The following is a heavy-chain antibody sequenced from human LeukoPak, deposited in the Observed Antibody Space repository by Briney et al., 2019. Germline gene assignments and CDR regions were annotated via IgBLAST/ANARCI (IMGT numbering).Heavy chain of an antibody. CDR2: INPKSGAT. CDR3: ATTYDILTGSYYFDY. J-gene: IGHJ4*02. V-gene: IGHV1-2*02. Sequence: ASVKVSCKTSGYVFINYYIHWVRLAPGQGLQWMGWINPKSGATNYAQKFQGRVTMTRDTSISTAYMELSRLRSDDTAVYYCATTYDILTGSYYFDYWGQGTLVTVSS. CDR1: GYVFINYY. D-gene: IGHD3-9*01.